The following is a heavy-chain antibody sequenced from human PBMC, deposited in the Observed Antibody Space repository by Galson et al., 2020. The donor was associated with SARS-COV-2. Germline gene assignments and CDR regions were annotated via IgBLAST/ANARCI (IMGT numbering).Heavy chain of an antibody. Sequence: ASVKVSCKTSGYTFTNHFMHWVRQAPGQGLEWLGIIRPSGSNISYAQNFQGRVTMTTDTSTGTVFMELRSLRSDDSATYYCARDVHLDYFDYWGQGTLVTVSS. J-gene: IGHJ4*02. D-gene: IGHD1-1*01. CDR1: GYTFTNHF. CDR2: IRPSGSNI. CDR3: ARDVHLDYFDY. V-gene: IGHV1-46*01.